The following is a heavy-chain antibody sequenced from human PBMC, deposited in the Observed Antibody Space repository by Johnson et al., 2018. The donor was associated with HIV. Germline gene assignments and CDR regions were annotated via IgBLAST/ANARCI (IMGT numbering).Heavy chain of an antibody. J-gene: IGHJ3*02. CDR3: ARDLAGHNAFDI. Sequence: HVQLVESGGGVVQPGRSLRLSCAASGFTFSSYAMHWVRQAPGKGLEWVAVISYDGSNKYYADSVKGRFSISRDNSKNTLHLQMNSLSTEDTAVYFCARDLAGHNAFDIWGQGTMVTVSS. CDR1: GFTFSSYA. CDR2: ISYDGSNK. V-gene: IGHV3-30*04. D-gene: IGHD6-19*01.